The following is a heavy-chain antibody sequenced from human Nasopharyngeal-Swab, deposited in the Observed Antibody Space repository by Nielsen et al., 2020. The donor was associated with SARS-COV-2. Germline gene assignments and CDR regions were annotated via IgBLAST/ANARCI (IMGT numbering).Heavy chain of an antibody. CDR3: ARGRLRRYYDYVWGSYRSDVFDI. D-gene: IGHD3-16*02. J-gene: IGHJ3*02. V-gene: IGHV4-39*01. Sequence: SETLSLTCTVSGGSIGSSSYYWGWIRQPPGKGLEWIGSIYYSGSTYYNPSLKSRVTISVDTSKNQFSLKLTSVTAADTAVYYCARGRLRRYYDYVWGSYRSDVFDIWGQGTMVTGSS. CDR1: GGSIGSSSYY. CDR2: IYYSGST.